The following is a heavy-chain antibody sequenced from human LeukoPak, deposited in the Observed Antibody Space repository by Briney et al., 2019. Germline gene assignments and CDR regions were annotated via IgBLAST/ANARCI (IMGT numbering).Heavy chain of an antibody. CDR3: ARGRGFGGNPRLDY. D-gene: IGHD4-23*01. J-gene: IGHJ4*02. V-gene: IGHV4-34*01. Sequence: SETLSLTCAVYGGSFSGYYWGWIRQPPGKGLEWIGEINHSGSTNYNPSPKSRVTISVDTSKNQFSLRLSSVTAADTAVYYCARGRGFGGNPRLDYWGQGTLVTVSS. CDR1: GGSFSGYY. CDR2: INHSGST.